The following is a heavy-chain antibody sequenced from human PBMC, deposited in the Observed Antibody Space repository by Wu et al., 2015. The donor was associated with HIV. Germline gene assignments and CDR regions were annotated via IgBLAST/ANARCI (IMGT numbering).Heavy chain of an antibody. CDR3: ALAPPTN. Sequence: QVQLVQSGPEVKKPGASVKVSCKASGYNFIGFYMHWVRQAPGQGLEWMGWINPKSGGTNYAQKFQGRVTMTADTSINTVYMELSSLRSDDTAVYYCALAPPTNWGQGTLVTVSS. CDR2: INPKSGGT. J-gene: IGHJ4*02. D-gene: IGHD3-16*01. CDR1: GYNFIGFY. V-gene: IGHV1-2*02.